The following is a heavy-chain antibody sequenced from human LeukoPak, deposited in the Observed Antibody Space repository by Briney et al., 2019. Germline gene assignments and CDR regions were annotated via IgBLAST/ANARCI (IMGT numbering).Heavy chain of an antibody. CDR2: IIPIFGIA. V-gene: IGHV1-69*04. D-gene: IGHD2-15*01. CDR1: GGTFSSYA. CDR3: ARERATAATPSDYYYGMDV. J-gene: IGHJ6*02. Sequence: ASVKVPCKASGGTFSSYAISWVRQAPGQGLEWMGRIIPIFGIANYAQKLQGRVTITADKSTSTAYMELSSLRSEDTAVYYCARERATAATPSDYYYGMDVWGQGTTVTVSS.